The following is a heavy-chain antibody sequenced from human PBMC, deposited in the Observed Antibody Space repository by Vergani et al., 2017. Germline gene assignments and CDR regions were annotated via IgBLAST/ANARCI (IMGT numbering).Heavy chain of an antibody. D-gene: IGHD4-17*01. CDR3: ASDYGDYGIGY. CDR1: GGSISSYY. CDR2: IYYSGSN. Sequence: VQLQESGPGLVKPSETLSLTCTVSGGSISSYYWSWIRQPPGKGLEWIGYIYYSGSNNYNPSLKSRVTISVDTSKNQFPLKLSSVTAADTAVYYCASDYGDYGIGYWGQGTLVTVSS. V-gene: IGHV4-59*01. J-gene: IGHJ4*02.